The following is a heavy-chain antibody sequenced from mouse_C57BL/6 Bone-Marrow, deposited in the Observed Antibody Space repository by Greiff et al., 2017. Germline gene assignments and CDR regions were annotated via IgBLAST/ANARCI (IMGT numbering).Heavy chain of an antibody. CDR2: IYPRSGNT. CDR1: GYTFTSYG. Sequence: VQLQQSGAELARPGASVKLSCKASGYTFTSYGISWVKQRTGQGLEWIGEIYPRSGNTYYNEKFKGKATLTADKSSSTAYMQLSSLTSEDSAVYVCARYGKYDDAMDYWGQGTSVTVSS. CDR3: ARYGKYDDAMDY. J-gene: IGHJ4*01. D-gene: IGHD2-1*01. V-gene: IGHV1-81*01.